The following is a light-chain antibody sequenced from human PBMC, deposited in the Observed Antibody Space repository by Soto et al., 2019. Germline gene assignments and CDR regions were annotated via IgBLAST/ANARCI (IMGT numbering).Light chain of an antibody. CDR2: AAS. V-gene: IGKV3D-15*01. CDR1: QSVSSN. Sequence: EIVMTQSPATLSVSPGERATLSCRANQSVSSNLAWYQQKPGLGPRLLIYAASNRATGIPDRFSGSGSGTEFTLTISSLQPDDFATYYCQQYNSYPLTFGGGTKVDIK. CDR3: QQYNSYPLT. J-gene: IGKJ4*01.